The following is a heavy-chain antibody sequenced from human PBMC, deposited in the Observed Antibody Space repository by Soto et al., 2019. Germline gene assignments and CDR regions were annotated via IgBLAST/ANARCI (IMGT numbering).Heavy chain of an antibody. CDR2: LSNTGRRT. CDR1: VFPFGANA. Sequence: QSGGSLRLSCLVSVFPFGANAMSWVRQAPGKGLEWVSGLSNTGRRTSYADSVKGRFNISRDNSENTVYLQMNSLRVEDTAVYYCATEMGATQGPFDNWGQGTLVTVSS. V-gene: IGHV3-23*01. J-gene: IGHJ4*02. D-gene: IGHD1-26*01. CDR3: ATEMGATQGPFDN.